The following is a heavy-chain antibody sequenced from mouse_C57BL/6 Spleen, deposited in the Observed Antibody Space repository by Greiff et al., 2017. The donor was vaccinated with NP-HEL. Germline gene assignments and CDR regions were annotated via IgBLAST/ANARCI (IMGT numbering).Heavy chain of an antibody. V-gene: IGHV1-80*01. CDR1: GYAFSSYW. J-gene: IGHJ2*01. Sequence: VQLQQSGAELVKPGASVKISCKASGYAFSSYWMNWVKQRPGKGLEWIGQIYPGDGDTNYNGKFKGKATLTADKSSSTAYMQLSSLTSEDSAVYCCARVRRSSPVDYWGQGTTLTVSS. CDR2: IYPGDGDT. CDR3: ARVRRSSPVDY. D-gene: IGHD1-1*01.